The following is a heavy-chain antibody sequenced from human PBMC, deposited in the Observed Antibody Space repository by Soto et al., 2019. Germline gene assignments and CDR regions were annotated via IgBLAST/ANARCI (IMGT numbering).Heavy chain of an antibody. D-gene: IGHD3-10*01. CDR3: ARDKAGRRFGELLGGMDV. CDR1: GGTFSSNA. J-gene: IGHJ6*02. CDR2: IIPIFGTA. Sequence: RASVKVSCKASGGTFSSNAISWVRQAPGQGLEWMGGIIPIFGTANYAQKFQGRVTITADESTSTAYMELSSLRSEDTAVYYCARDKAGRRFGELLGGMDVWGQGTKVTVYS. V-gene: IGHV1-69*13.